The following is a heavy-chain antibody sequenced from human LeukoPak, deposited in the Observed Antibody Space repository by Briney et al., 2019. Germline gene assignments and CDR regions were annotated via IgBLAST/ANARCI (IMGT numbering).Heavy chain of an antibody. CDR1: GYTFTSYD. CDR3: ARAARLVGATYWFDP. Sequence: ASVKVSCKASGYTFTSYDINWVRQATGQGLEWMGWMNPNSGNTGYAQKFQGRVTMTRNTSISTAYMELSSLRSEDTAVYYCARAARLVGATYWFDPWGQGTLVTVSS. V-gene: IGHV1-8*01. CDR2: MNPNSGNT. J-gene: IGHJ5*02. D-gene: IGHD1-26*01.